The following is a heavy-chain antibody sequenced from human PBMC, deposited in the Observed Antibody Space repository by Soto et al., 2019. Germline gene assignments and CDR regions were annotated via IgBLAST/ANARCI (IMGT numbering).Heavy chain of an antibody. D-gene: IGHD1-1*01. CDR3: ARERTGTTSMDV. V-gene: IGHV1-8*01. J-gene: IGHJ6*02. CDR2: MNPNSGNT. CDR1: GYTFTSYD. Sequence: QVQLVQSGAEVKKPGASVKVSCKASGYTFTSYDINWVRQATGQGHEWMGWMNPNSGNTGYAQKLQGRVTMTRNTSISTAYMELSSLRSEDTAVYYCARERTGTTSMDVWGQGTTVTVSS.